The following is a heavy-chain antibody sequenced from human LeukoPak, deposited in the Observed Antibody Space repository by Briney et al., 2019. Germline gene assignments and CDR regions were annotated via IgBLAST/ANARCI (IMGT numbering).Heavy chain of an antibody. D-gene: IGHD5-12*01. CDR2: IYYSGST. CDR1: GGSISSYY. Sequence: SETLSLTCTVSGGSISSYYWSWIRQPPGKRLEWIGYIYYSGSTNYNPSLKSRVTISVDTSKNQFSLKLSSVTAADTAVYYCARFTRATIPGDYYYYYMDVWGKGTTVTVSS. J-gene: IGHJ6*03. CDR3: ARFTRATIPGDYYYYYMDV. V-gene: IGHV4-59*01.